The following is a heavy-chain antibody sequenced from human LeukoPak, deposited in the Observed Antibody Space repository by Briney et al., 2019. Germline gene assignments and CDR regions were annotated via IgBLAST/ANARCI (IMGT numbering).Heavy chain of an antibody. CDR3: ASQTDQMATTSFDY. CDR2: IYYSGST. J-gene: IGHJ4*02. V-gene: IGHV4-39*01. CDR1: GGSFSGYY. D-gene: IGHD5-24*01. Sequence: SETLSLTCAVYGGSFSGYYWGWIRQPPGKGLEWIGSIYYSGSTYYNPSLKSRVTISVDTSKNQFSLKLSSVTAADTAVYYCASQTDQMATTSFDYWGQGTLVTVSS.